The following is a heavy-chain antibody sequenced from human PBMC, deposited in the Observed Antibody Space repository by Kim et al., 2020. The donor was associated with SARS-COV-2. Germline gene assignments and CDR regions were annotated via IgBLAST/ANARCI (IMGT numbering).Heavy chain of an antibody. J-gene: IGHJ4*02. Sequence: NPSLKSRVTISVDTSKNQFSLKLSSVTAADTAVYYCARVGGGGYNSFDHWGQGTLVTVSS. V-gene: IGHV4-59*01. D-gene: IGHD5-12*01. CDR3: ARVGGGGYNSFDH.